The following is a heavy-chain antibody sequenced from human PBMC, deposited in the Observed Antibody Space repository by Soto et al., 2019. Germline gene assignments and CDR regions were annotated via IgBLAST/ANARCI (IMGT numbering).Heavy chain of an antibody. CDR3: AKDGNSGSYYLFDY. CDR2: ISWDGGIT. V-gene: IGHV3-43*01. CDR1: GFTFDDYT. Sequence: PGGSLRLSCAASGFTFDDYTMHWVRQAPGKGLEWVSLISWDGGITYYADSVKGRFTISRDNSKNSLYLQMNSLRTEDTALYYCAKDGNSGSYYLFDYWGQGTLVTVSS. D-gene: IGHD1-26*01. J-gene: IGHJ4*02.